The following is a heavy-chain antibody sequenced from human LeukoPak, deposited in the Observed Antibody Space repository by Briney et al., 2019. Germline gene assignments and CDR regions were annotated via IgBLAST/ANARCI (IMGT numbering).Heavy chain of an antibody. CDR1: GYSFTSYW. CDR2: IHPGDSDT. J-gene: IGHJ4*02. D-gene: IGHD3-22*01. Sequence: GESLKISCQGSGYSFTSYWIGWARQMPGKGLEWMGIIHPGDSDTRYSPSFQGQVTISADKSISTAYLQWSSLKASDTAMYYCAKLRGYYDSSGYYRNAYYFDYWGQGTLVTVSS. CDR3: AKLRGYYDSSGYYRNAYYFDY. V-gene: IGHV5-51*01.